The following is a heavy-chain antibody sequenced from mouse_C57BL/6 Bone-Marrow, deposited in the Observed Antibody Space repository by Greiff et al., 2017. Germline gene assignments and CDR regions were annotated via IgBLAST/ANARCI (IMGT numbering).Heavy chain of an antibody. V-gene: IGHV5-4*01. CDR2: ISDGGSYT. CDR1: GFTFSSYS. CDR3: AGDDWEGSYFDY. J-gene: IGHJ2*01. Sequence: DVKLVESGGGLVKPGGSLKLSCAASGFTFSSYSMSWVRQTPEKRLEWVATISDGGSYTYYPDNVKGRFTISRDKAKNNLYLQMGHLKCRSTAMDYCAGDDWEGSYFDYWGQGTTLTVSS. D-gene: IGHD4-1*01.